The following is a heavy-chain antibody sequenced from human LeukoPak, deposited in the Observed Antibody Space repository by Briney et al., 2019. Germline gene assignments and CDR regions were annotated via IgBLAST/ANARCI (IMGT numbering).Heavy chain of an antibody. V-gene: IGHV3-23*01. CDR1: GLTFSSYA. D-gene: IGHD3-9*01. Sequence: PGGSLTLSCAVSGLTFSSYAMSWVRQAPGKGLEWVSAISGSGGSTYYADSVKGRFTISRDNSKNTLYLQMNSLRAEDTAVYYCAKGQLRYFDWSPSNWFDSWGQGTLVTVSS. CDR2: ISGSGGST. J-gene: IGHJ5*01. CDR3: AKGQLRYFDWSPSNWFDS.